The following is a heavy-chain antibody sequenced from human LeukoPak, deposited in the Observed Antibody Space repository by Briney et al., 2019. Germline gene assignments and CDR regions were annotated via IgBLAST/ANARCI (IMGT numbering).Heavy chain of an antibody. D-gene: IGHD6-19*01. CDR1: GYIFSNYA. CDR2: INTNTGNP. J-gene: IGHJ4*02. V-gene: IGHV7-4-1*02. CDR3: ARDLKPGIAVAGRIGY. Sequence: ASVKVSCKASGYIFSNYAMNWVRQAPGQGLEWMGWINTNTGNPTYAQGFTGRFVFSLDTSVNTPYLEISSLKPEDTAVYYCARDLKPGIAVAGRIGYWGQGTLVTVSS.